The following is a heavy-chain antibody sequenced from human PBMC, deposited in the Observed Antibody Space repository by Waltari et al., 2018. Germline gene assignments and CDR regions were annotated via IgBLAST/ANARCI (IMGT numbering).Heavy chain of an antibody. CDR3: ARLKMALGSLGGGMDV. V-gene: IGHV4-39*07. CDR1: GGSISSSSYY. Sequence: QLQLQESGPGLVKPSETLSLTCTVSGGSISSSSYYWGWIRQPPGKGLAWIGSSYYSGSTYYNPSLKSRVTISVETSKNQFSRKLSSVTAADTAVYYCARLKMALGSLGGGMDVWGQGTTVTVSS. J-gene: IGHJ6*02. D-gene: IGHD3-16*01. CDR2: SYYSGST.